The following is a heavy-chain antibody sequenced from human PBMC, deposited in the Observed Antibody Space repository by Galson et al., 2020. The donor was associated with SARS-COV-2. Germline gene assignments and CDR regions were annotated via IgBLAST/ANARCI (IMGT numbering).Heavy chain of an antibody. Sequence: GESLKISCAASGFTFSSYAMHWVRQAPGKGLEWVAVISYDGSNKYYADSVKGRFTISRDNSKNTLYLQMNSLRAEDTAVYYCAREGLEPDLGFDYWGQGTLVTVSS. CDR1: GFTFSSYA. V-gene: IGHV3-30*01. CDR2: ISYDGSNK. J-gene: IGHJ4*02. D-gene: IGHD1-1*01. CDR3: AREGLEPDLGFDY.